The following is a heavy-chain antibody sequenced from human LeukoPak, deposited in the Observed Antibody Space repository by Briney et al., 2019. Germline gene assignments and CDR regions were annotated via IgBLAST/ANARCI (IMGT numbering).Heavy chain of an antibody. CDR2: ISAGGDNT. D-gene: IGHD3-22*01. CDR1: GFTFSSHA. J-gene: IGHJ4*02. V-gene: IGHV3-23*01. CDR3: AYFDSSGYYYGRLRY. Sequence: GGCLRLSCAASGFTFSSHAMSWVRQTPGKGLEWVSSISAGGDNTHYADSVKGRFTISRDNSKSTLYLQMNSLRAEDTAVYFCAYFDSSGYYYGRLRYWGQGTPVTVSS.